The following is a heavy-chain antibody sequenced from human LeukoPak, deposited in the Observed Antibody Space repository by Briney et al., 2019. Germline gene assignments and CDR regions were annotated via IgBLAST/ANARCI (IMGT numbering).Heavy chain of an antibody. Sequence: GGSLRLSCAASGFTFSTFWMRWVRQAPGKGLVWVSRINPDGSYTDYADSVKGRFTISRDNTKNTLYLQMNSLRADDTSLYFCAKDLRGARDYWGQGTLVTVSS. J-gene: IGHJ4*02. CDR1: GFTFSTFW. CDR2: INPDGSYT. CDR3: AKDLRGARDY. V-gene: IGHV3-74*01. D-gene: IGHD1-26*01.